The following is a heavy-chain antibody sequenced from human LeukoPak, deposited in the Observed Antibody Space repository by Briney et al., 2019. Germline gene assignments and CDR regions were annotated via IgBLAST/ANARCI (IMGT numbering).Heavy chain of an antibody. J-gene: IGHJ4*02. Sequence: QAGGSLRLSCAASGFTFSSYSMNWVRQAPGKGLEWVSYISSSSTIFYADSVKGRFTISRDNAKNSLYLQLSSLRAEDTAVYYCARELSFDYWGQGTLSPSPQ. CDR2: ISSSSTI. CDR3: ARELSFDY. V-gene: IGHV3-48*04. CDR1: GFTFSSYS.